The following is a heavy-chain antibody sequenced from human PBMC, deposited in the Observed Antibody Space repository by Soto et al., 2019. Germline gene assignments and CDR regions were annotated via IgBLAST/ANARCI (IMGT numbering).Heavy chain of an antibody. Sequence: QVQLQQWGAGLLKPSETLSLTCAVYGGSFSGYYWSWIRQPPGKGLEWIGEINHSGSTNYNPSLKSRVTISVDTSKTQFSLKLSSVTAADTAVYYCARAGYSSSWYYWGQGTLVTVSS. CDR1: GGSFSGYY. CDR2: INHSGST. D-gene: IGHD6-13*01. CDR3: ARAGYSSSWYY. J-gene: IGHJ4*02. V-gene: IGHV4-34*01.